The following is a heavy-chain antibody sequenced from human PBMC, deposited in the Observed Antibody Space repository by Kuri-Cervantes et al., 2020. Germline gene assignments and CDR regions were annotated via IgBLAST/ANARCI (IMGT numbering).Heavy chain of an antibody. D-gene: IGHD5-18*01. CDR2: MNPNSGNT. CDR1: GYTFTSYD. V-gene: IGHV1-8*01. Sequence: ASVKVSCKASGYTFTSYDISWVRQATGQGLEWLGWMNPNSGNTGYAQKFQGRVTMTRNTSISTAYMELSSLRSEDTAVYYCARGPLGYSYVDYWGQGTLVTDSS. CDR3: ARGPLGYSYVDY. J-gene: IGHJ4*02.